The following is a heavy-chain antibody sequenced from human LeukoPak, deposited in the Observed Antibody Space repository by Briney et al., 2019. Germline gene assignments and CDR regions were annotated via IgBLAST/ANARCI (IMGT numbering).Heavy chain of an antibody. J-gene: IGHJ4*02. CDR2: ISRSGSTK. V-gene: IGHV3-11*01. D-gene: IGHD7-27*01. CDR1: GFTFSDYN. Sequence: GGSLRLSCAASGFTFSDYNMRWIRQAPGKGLEWVSSISRSGSTKYYADSVKGRFTISRDISKNTLYLQMNSLGPEDTALYYCVKDHGGTGKMNWGQGTLVTVSS. CDR3: VKDHGGTGKMN.